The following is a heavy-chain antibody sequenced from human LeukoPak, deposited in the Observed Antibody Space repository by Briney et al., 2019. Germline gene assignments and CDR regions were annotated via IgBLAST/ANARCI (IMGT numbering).Heavy chain of an antibody. CDR2: INHSGST. V-gene: IGHV4-34*01. D-gene: IGHD6-13*01. J-gene: IGHJ4*02. CDR1: GGSFSGYY. CDR3: ARLPLSRYYFDY. Sequence: SETLSLTCAAYGGSFSGYYWSWIRQPPGKGLEWIGEINHSGSTNYNPSLKSRVTISVDTSKNQFSLKLSSVTAADTAVYYCARLPLSRYYFDYWGQGTLVTVSS.